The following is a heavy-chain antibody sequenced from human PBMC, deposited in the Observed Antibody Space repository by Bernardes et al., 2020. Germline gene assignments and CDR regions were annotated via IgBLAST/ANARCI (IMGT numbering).Heavy chain of an antibody. D-gene: IGHD2-2*01. J-gene: IGHJ6*03. V-gene: IGHV3-15*01. CDR2: IKSKTEGGTT. CDR3: TTDRYCSSTSCSSYYYYMDV. Sequence: GGSQRLSCAAFGFTFSNAWISWVRKAPGKGLEWVGRIKSKTEGGTTDYAAPVKGRFTISRDDSKNTLYLQMNSLKTEDTAVYYCTTDRYCSSTSCSSYYYYMDVWGKGTTVTVSS. CDR1: GFTFSNAW.